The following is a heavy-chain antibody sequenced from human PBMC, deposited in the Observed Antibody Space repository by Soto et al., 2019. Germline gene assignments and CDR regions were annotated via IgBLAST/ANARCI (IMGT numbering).Heavy chain of an antibody. CDR1: GSSLNRTNYY. V-gene: IGHV4-30-4*01. CDR3: ATLNYDILTGYYVFDT. D-gene: IGHD3-9*01. CDR2: IFHSGAS. Sequence: SETLSLTCTVSGSSLNRTNYYWSWIRQAPGRGLEWIGYIFHSGASYDSPSLQRRVSMSLDMAKSQFSLQLSSVTAADTAVYYCATLNYDILTGYYVFDTWGQGALVTVSS. J-gene: IGHJ4*02.